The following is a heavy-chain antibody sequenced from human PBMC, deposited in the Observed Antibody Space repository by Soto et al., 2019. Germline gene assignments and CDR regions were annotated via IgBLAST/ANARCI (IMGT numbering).Heavy chain of an antibody. CDR3: ARGHSTDCSNGVCSFFYNHEMDV. CDR2: INPKSGGT. Sequence: SVKVSCKSSGYSFTVYHIHWVRQAPGQGLEWLGRINPKSGGTSTAQKFQGWVTMTSDRSISTVYMELTRLRSDDTAVYFCARGHSTDCSNGVCSFFYNHEMDVWGQGTTVTVSS. CDR1: GYSFTVYH. D-gene: IGHD2-8*01. V-gene: IGHV1-2*04. J-gene: IGHJ6*02.